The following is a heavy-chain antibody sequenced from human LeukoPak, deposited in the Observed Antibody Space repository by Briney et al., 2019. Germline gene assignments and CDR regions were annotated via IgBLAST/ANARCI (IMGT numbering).Heavy chain of an antibody. Sequence: GGSLRLSCAASGFTFSTYWMNWVRQAPGKGLEWVSAISGSGGSTYYADSVKGRFTISRDNSKNTLYLQMNSLRAEDTAVYYCAKDPNEVLLWFGELFRLDYFDYWGQGTLVTVSS. CDR1: GFTFSTYW. V-gene: IGHV3-23*01. D-gene: IGHD3-10*01. CDR3: AKDPNEVLLWFGELFRLDYFDY. CDR2: ISGSGGST. J-gene: IGHJ4*02.